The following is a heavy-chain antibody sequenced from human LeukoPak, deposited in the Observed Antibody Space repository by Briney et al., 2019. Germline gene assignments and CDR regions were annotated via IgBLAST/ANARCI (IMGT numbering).Heavy chain of an antibody. CDR3: ARGEVHYYGSGSDY. D-gene: IGHD3-10*01. Sequence: GGSLRLSCAASGFTFSSYNMNWVRQAPGKGLEWVSSISSGSSYIYYADSVKGRFTISRHNAKNSLYLQMNSLRAEDTAVYYCARGEVHYYGSGSDYWGQGTLVTVSS. CDR2: ISSGSSYI. V-gene: IGHV3-21*01. CDR1: GFTFSSYN. J-gene: IGHJ4*02.